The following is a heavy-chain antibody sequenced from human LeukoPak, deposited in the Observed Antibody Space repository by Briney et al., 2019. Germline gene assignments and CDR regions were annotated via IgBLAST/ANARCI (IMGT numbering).Heavy chain of an antibody. CDR1: GFTFNNYA. Sequence: GGSLRLSCVASGFTFNNYAMSWVRPAPGKGLEWVSANGGSGGSKYYADSVKGRFTVSRDNSKNTLYLQMNSLRAEDTAIYYCAKRKDLGYCSSTSCYYYFDYWGQGTLVTVSS. D-gene: IGHD2-2*01. V-gene: IGHV3-23*01. J-gene: IGHJ4*02. CDR3: AKRKDLGYCSSTSCYYYFDY. CDR2: NGGSGGSK.